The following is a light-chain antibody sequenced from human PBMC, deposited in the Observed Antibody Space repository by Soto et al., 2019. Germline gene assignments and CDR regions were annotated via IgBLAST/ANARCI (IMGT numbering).Light chain of an antibody. V-gene: IGKV3-20*01. CDR1: QSVSISY. J-gene: IGKJ1*01. CDR3: QQYGSSPPT. CDR2: GAS. Sequence: EIVLTQSPGTLSLSPVERATLSCRASQSVSISYLAWYQQKPGQAPRLLIYGASSRATGIPDRFSGSGSGTDFTLTISRLEPEDFAVYSCQQYGSSPPTFGQGTKVEIK.